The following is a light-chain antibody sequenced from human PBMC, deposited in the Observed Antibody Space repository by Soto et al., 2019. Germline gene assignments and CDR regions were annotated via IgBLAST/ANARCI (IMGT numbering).Light chain of an antibody. V-gene: IGLV2-23*02. Sequence: QSALTQPASVSGSPGQSITISCTGTSGDVGSYSPVSWYQQLPGKAPKLMIYEVTKRPSGVSNRFSGSKSGNTASLTISGHQAEDEAEYYCCSDAGDDTLFIFGTGTKLTVL. CDR2: EVT. J-gene: IGLJ1*01. CDR3: CSDAGDDTLFI. CDR1: SGDVGSYSP.